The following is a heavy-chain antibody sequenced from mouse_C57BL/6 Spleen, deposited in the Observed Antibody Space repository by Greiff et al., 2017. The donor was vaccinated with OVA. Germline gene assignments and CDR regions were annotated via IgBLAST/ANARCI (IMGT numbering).Heavy chain of an antibody. CDR3: ARLYGYDGTWFAY. CDR1: GYTFTDYN. V-gene: IGHV1-18*01. D-gene: IGHD2-2*01. Sequence: EVQLVESGPELVKPGASVKIPCKASGYTFTDYNMDWVKQSPGKSLEWIGDINPNNGGTIYNQKFKGKATLTVDKSSSTAYMELRSLTSEDTAVYYCARLYGYDGTWFAYWGQGTLVTVSA. J-gene: IGHJ3*01. CDR2: INPNNGGT.